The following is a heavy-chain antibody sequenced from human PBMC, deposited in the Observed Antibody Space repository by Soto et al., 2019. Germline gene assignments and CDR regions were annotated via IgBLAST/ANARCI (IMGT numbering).Heavy chain of an antibody. J-gene: IGHJ6*02. CDR2: IYPGDSDT. CDR3: ARHGDSPYYYDSSGYYKRTFYYYGMDV. V-gene: IGHV5-51*01. D-gene: IGHD3-22*01. CDR1: GYSFTSYW. Sequence: GESLKISCKGSGYSFTSYWIGWVRQMPGKGLEWMGIIYPGDSDTRYSPSFQGQVTISADKSISTAYLQGSSLKASDTAMYYCARHGDSPYYYDSSGYYKRTFYYYGMDVWGQGTTVTVSS.